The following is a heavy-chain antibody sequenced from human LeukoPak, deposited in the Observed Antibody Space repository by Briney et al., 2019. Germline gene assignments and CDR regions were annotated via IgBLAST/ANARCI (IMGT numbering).Heavy chain of an antibody. V-gene: IGHV3-66*01. CDR3: ARDWSVVRGGYYFDY. CDR2: IYSGGST. Sequence: GGSLRLSCAASGFTVSSNYMSWVRQAPGKGLEWVSVIYSGGSTYYADSVKGRFTISRDNSKNTLYLQMNSLRAEDTAVYYCARDWSVVRGGYYFDYWGQGTLVTVSS. CDR1: GFTVSSNY. J-gene: IGHJ4*02. D-gene: IGHD3-10*01.